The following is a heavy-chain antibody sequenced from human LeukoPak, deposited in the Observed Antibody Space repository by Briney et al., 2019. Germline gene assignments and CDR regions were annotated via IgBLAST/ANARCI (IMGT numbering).Heavy chain of an antibody. CDR2: ISYDGSNK. CDR3: ARGGSYPYYYYYYMDV. Sequence: GRSLRLSCAASGFTFSSYGMQWVRQAPGKGLEWVAVISYDGSNKYYADSVKGRFTISRDNSKNTLYLQMSSLRAEDMAVYYCARGGSYPYYYYYYMDVWGKGTTVTVSS. CDR1: GFTFSSYG. J-gene: IGHJ6*03. V-gene: IGHV3-30*03. D-gene: IGHD1-26*01.